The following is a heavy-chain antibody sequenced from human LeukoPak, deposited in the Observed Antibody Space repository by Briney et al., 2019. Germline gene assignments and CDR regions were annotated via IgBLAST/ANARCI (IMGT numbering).Heavy chain of an antibody. J-gene: IGHJ5*02. CDR2: INHSGST. V-gene: IGHV4-34*01. CDR1: GGSFSGYY. CDR3: ARLGYYYDSSGYYPNWFDP. Sequence: PSETLSLTCAVYGGSFSGYYWSWIRQPAGKGLEWIGEINHSGSTNYNPSLKSRVTISVDTSKNQFSLKLSSVTAADTAVYYCARLGYYYDSSGYYPNWFDPWGQGTLVTVSS. D-gene: IGHD3-22*01.